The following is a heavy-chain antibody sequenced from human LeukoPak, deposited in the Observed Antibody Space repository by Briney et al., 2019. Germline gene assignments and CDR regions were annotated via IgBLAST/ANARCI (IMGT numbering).Heavy chain of an antibody. CDR1: GYTLTELS. J-gene: IGHJ6*02. V-gene: IGHV1-24*01. CDR2: FDPEDGET. Sequence: ASVKVSYKVSGYTLTELSMHWVRQAPGKGLEWMGGFDPEDGETIYAQKFQGRVTMTEDTSTDTAYMELSSLRSEDTAVYYCATDRPGMTTVIGYYYYGMDVWGQGTTVTVSS. CDR3: ATDRPGMTTVIGYYYYGMDV. D-gene: IGHD4-17*01.